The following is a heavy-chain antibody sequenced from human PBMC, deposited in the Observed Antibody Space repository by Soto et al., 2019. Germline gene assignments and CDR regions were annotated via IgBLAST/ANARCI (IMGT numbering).Heavy chain of an antibody. J-gene: IGHJ6*02. CDR3: ARGNYDFWSAYTLDYYYYGMDV. CDR2: IYHSGST. CDR1: GGSISSSNW. V-gene: IGHV4-4*02. D-gene: IGHD3-3*01. Sequence: PSETLSLTCAVSGGSISSSNWWSWVRQPPGKGLEWIGEIYHSGSTNYNPSLKSRVTISVDNSKNQFSLKLSSVTAADTAVYFCARGNYDFWSAYTLDYYYYGMDVWGQGTTVTVSS.